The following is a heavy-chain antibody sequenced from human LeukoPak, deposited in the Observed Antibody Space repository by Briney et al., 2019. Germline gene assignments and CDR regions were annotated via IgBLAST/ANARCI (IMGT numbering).Heavy chain of an antibody. CDR3: AKRASGYDSFDY. CDR1: GFTFSSYA. CDR2: ISGSGGST. J-gene: IGHJ4*02. V-gene: IGHV3-23*01. Sequence: SGGSLRLSCAASGFTFSSYAMSWVRQAPGKGLEWVSAISGSGGSTYYADSVKGRSTISRDNSKNTLYLQMNSLRAEDTAVYYCAKRASGYDSFDYWGQGTLVTVSS. D-gene: IGHD5-12*01.